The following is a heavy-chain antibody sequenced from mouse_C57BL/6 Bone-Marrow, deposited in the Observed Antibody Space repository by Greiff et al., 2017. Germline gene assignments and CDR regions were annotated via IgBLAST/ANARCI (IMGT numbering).Heavy chain of an antibody. CDR2: ISDGGSYT. Sequence: EVMLVESGGGLVKPGGSLKLSCAASGFTFSSYAMSWVRQTPEKRLEWVATISDGGSYTYYPDNVKGRFTISRDNAKNNLYLQMSHLKSEDTAMYYCASAVYYGNYFYAMDYWGQGTSVTVSS. V-gene: IGHV5-4*03. D-gene: IGHD2-1*01. CDR3: ASAVYYGNYFYAMDY. CDR1: GFTFSSYA. J-gene: IGHJ4*01.